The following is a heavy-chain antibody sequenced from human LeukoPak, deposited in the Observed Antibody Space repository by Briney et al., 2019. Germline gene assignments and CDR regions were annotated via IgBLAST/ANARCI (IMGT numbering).Heavy chain of an antibody. J-gene: IGHJ3*02. CDR3: ARERSSDAFDI. CDR1: GGSISSYY. CDR2: IYYTGST. Sequence: PSETLFLTCTVFGGSISSYYWSWIRQPPGKGLEWIGYIYYTGSTSYNPSLKSRVTISVDTSKNQFSLKLSSVTAADTAVYYCARERSSDAFDIWGQGTMVTVSS. V-gene: IGHV4-59*01.